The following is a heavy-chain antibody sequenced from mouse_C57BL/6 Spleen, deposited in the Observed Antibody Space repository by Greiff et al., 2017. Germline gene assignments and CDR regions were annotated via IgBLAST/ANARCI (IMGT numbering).Heavy chain of an antibody. CDR1: GFTFSSYG. J-gene: IGHJ2*01. V-gene: IGHV5-6*02. CDR2: ISSGGSYT. D-gene: IGHD2-14*01. CDR3: ARHEGDKGTFDY. Sequence: EVKLVESGGDLVKPGGSLKLSCAASGFTFSSYGMSWVRQTPDKRLEWVATISSGGSYTYYPDSVKGRFTISRDNAKNTLYLQMSSLKSEDTAMYYCARHEGDKGTFDYWGQGTTLTVSS.